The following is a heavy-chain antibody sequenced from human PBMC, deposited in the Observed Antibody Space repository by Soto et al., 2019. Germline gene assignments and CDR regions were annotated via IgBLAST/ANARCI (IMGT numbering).Heavy chain of an antibody. Sequence: GASVKVSCKASGYTSTSYGISWVRQAPGQGLEWMGWISAYNGNTNYAQKLQGRVTMTTDTSTSTAYMELSSLRSEDTAVYYCAAQSVVAPAAMREDAFDIWGQGTMVTVSS. J-gene: IGHJ3*02. D-gene: IGHD2-2*01. V-gene: IGHV1-18*01. CDR2: ISAYNGNT. CDR1: GYTSTSYG. CDR3: AAQSVVAPAAMREDAFDI.